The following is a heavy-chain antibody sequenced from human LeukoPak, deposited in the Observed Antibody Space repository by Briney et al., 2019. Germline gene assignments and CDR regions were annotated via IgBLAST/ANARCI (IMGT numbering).Heavy chain of an antibody. D-gene: IGHD5-18*01. V-gene: IGHV3-48*04. CDR1: GFTFSYYS. CDR2: ISSSSTTI. Sequence: GGSLRLSCAASGFTFSYYSMNWVRQAPGKGLEWVSYISSSSTTIYYADSVKGRFTISRDNAKNSLFLQMDSLRVEDTAVYYCARERTAMVNYWGQGSLVTVSS. CDR3: ARERTAMVNY. J-gene: IGHJ4*02.